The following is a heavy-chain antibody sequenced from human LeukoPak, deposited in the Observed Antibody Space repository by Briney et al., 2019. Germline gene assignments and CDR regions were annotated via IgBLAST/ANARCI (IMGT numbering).Heavy chain of an antibody. CDR1: SGSISSYY. V-gene: IGHV4-59*08. J-gene: IGHJ4*02. D-gene: IGHD5-12*01. Sequence: SETLSLTCTVSSGSISSYYWSWIRQPPGKGLEWIGYIYYTGSTNYNPSLKSRVTISVDTSKNQFSLKLTSVTAADTAVYYCARPFSGHDLVSFDYWGQGTLVTVSS. CDR3: ARPFSGHDLVSFDY. CDR2: IYYTGST.